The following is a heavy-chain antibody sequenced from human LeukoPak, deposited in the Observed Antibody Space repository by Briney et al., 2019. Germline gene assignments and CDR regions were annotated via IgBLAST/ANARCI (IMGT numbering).Heavy chain of an antibody. D-gene: IGHD6-13*01. V-gene: IGHV4-4*07. CDR1: GGSISSYY. CDR2: ICTSGST. CDR3: ARDRTPYSSSWYWGDAFDI. Sequence: PSETLSLTCTVSGGSISSYYWSWIRQPAGKGLEWIGRICTSGSTNYNPSLKSRVTMSVDTSKNQFSLKLSSVTAADTAVYYCARDRTPYSSSWYWGDAFDIWGQGTMVTVSS. J-gene: IGHJ3*02.